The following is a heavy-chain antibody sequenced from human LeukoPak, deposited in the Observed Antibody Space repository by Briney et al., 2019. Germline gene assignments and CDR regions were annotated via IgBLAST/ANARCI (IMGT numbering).Heavy chain of an antibody. CDR1: GHTFTGYY. CDR2: INANSGDT. Sequence: ASVKVSCKASGHTFTGYYMHWVRQAPGQGLEWMGWINANSGDTNYAQKFQGRVTMTRDTSISTAYMELSRLRSDDTAVYYCASKWVTYYYNSSAYHYPTDVFDIWGRGTMVTVSS. V-gene: IGHV1-2*02. CDR3: ASKWVTYYYNSSAYHYPTDVFDI. D-gene: IGHD3-22*01. J-gene: IGHJ3*02.